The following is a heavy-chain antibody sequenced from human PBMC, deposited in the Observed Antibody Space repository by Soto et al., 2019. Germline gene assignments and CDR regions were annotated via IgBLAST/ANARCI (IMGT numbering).Heavy chain of an antibody. CDR1: GFTFSIYS. CDR2: ISSSSSTI. J-gene: IGHJ4*02. CDR3: ARGSLTTVTTFDY. Sequence: EVQLVESGGDLVQPGGSLRLSCAASGFTFSIYSMNWFRQAPGKGLECVSYISSSSSTIYYADSVKGRFTISRDNAKNSLYLQMNSLRDEDTAMYYCARGSLTTVTTFDYWGQGTLVTVSS. V-gene: IGHV3-48*02. D-gene: IGHD4-17*01.